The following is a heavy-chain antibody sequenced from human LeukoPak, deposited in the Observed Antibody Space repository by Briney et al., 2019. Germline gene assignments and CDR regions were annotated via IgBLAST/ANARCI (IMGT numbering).Heavy chain of an antibody. CDR1: GFIFSSYS. D-gene: IGHD2-2*01. Sequence: GGSLRLSCAASGFIFSSYSMNWVRQAPGKRLEWISYIGISSGNTKYADSVKGRFTISGDKAKNSVYLQMNSLRVEDTAVYYCARDTKYAFDNWGQGTLVTVSS. CDR3: ARDTKYAFDN. J-gene: IGHJ4*02. V-gene: IGHV3-48*01. CDR2: IGISSGNT.